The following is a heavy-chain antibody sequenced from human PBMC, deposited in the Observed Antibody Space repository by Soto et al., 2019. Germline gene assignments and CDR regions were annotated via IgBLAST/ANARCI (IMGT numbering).Heavy chain of an antibody. D-gene: IGHD6-19*01. CDR3: AKITIYSSGWYVFDY. J-gene: IGHJ4*02. CDR1: GFTFSSYA. V-gene: IGHV3-23*01. Sequence: EVQLLESGGGLVQPGGSLRLSCAASGFTFSSYAMSWVRQAPGKGLEWVSAISGTGGSTFYADSVKGRFTLSRDNSKNTLYLQMSGLRAEDTAVYYCAKITIYSSGWYVFDYWVQGTLVTVSS. CDR2: ISGTGGST.